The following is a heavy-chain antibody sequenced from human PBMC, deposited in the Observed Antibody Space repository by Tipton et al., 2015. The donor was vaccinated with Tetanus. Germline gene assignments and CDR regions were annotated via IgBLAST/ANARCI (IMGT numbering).Heavy chain of an antibody. CDR2: GENGGTA. Sequence: TLSLTCTVSGDFITSTSYYWGWIRQAPGKGLEWIGAGENGGTAYYNPSLRSRVTISRDTSKNQVSLRLTSVTAADTAIYYCARHVLALARVDPPDSWGQGTLVTVSS. CDR3: ARHVLALARVDPPDS. D-gene: IGHD3-10*01. CDR1: GDFITSTSYY. V-gene: IGHV4-39*01. J-gene: IGHJ4*02.